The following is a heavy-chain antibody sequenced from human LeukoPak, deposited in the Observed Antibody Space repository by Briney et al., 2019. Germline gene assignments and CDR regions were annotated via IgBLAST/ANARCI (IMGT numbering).Heavy chain of an antibody. D-gene: IGHD6-19*01. Sequence: GASVKVSCKASGYTFTSYYMHRVRQAPGQGLEWMGIINPSGGSTSYAQKFQGRVTMTRDTSTSTVYMELSSLRSEDTAVYYCARDHNIAVAGSWFDPWGQGTLVTVSS. V-gene: IGHV1-46*01. J-gene: IGHJ5*02. CDR1: GYTFTSYY. CDR2: INPSGGST. CDR3: ARDHNIAVAGSWFDP.